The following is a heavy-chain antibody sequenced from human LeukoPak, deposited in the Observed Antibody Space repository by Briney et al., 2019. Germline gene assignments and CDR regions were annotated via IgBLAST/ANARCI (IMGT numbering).Heavy chain of an antibody. D-gene: IGHD1-26*01. Sequence: PGGSLRLSCAASGFTFSSYAMHWVRQAPGKGLEWVAVISYDGSNKYYADSVKGRFTISRDNSKNTLYLQMNSLRAEDTAVYYCAKDPKWELQEYYFDYWGQGTLVTVSS. CDR2: ISYDGSNK. CDR3: AKDPKWELQEYYFDY. V-gene: IGHV3-30*04. J-gene: IGHJ4*02. CDR1: GFTFSSYA.